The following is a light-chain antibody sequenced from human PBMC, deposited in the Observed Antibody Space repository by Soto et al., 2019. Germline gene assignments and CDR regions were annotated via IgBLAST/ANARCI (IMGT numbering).Light chain of an antibody. V-gene: IGKV1-5*01. J-gene: IGKJ1*01. CDR1: QSVNNW. Sequence: DIQMTQSPSTLSASVGDRVTLTCRASQSVNNWLAWYQQKPGKAPRLLIYDASTLESGVPSRFSGGGSGTEFSLTIIGLQPDDFATYYCQQYNSYSGTFGQGTKVEVK. CDR2: DAS. CDR3: QQYNSYSGT.